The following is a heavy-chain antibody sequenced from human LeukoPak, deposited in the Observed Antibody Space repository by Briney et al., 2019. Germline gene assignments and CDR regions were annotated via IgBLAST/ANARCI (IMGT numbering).Heavy chain of an antibody. CDR2: ISAYNGNT. V-gene: IGHV1-18*01. Sequence: ASVKVSCKASGYTFTNNGISWVRRAPGQGLEWVGWISAYNGNTNYAQKLQGRVTMTTDTSTSTAYMELRSLRSDDTAVYYCAREIAVPHTTVDFDFWRQGTLVTVSS. CDR1: GYTFTNNG. J-gene: IGHJ4*02. CDR3: AREIAVPHTTVDFDF. D-gene: IGHD4-23*01.